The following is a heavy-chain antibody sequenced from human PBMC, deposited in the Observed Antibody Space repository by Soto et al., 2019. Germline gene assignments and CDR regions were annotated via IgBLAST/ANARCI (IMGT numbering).Heavy chain of an antibody. J-gene: IGHJ4*02. V-gene: IGHV5-51*01. CDR2: IYPGDYET. Sequence: GESLKISCHCSGYTFSNFWIAWVRQLPGKGLEWMGIIYPGDYETRYSPSFHGKVTISADRSIGTAYLQWSSLEASDSAFYFCARSPRSSPYFDYWGPGALVPVSS. D-gene: IGHD6-13*01. CDR1: GYTFSNFW. CDR3: ARSPRSSPYFDY.